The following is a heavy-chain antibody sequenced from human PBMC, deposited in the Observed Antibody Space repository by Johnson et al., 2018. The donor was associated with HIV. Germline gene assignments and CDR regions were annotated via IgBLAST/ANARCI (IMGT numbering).Heavy chain of an antibody. Sequence: VQLVESGGGLVQPGGSLRLSCGASGFTFSDHWMQWVRQTPGKGLEWVSVIYSGGSPYYAAPVTGRFTISRDNSKTQLYLQMNSLRAEDTAVYYCARVGTVRDAFDIWGQGTMVTVSS. D-gene: IGHD7-27*01. CDR1: GFTFSDHW. V-gene: IGHV3-66*01. CDR2: IYSGGSP. CDR3: ARVGTVRDAFDI. J-gene: IGHJ3*02.